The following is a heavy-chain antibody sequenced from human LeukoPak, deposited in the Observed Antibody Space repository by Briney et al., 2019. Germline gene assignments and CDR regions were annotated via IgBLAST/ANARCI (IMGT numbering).Heavy chain of an antibody. V-gene: IGHV4-34*01. CDR1: GGSFSGYY. Sequence: SETLSLTCAVYGGSFSGYYWSWIRQPPGKGLEWIGEINHSGSTNYNPPLKSRVTISVDTSKNQFSLKLSSVTAADTAVYYCARSPDYCSSTSCYALGGFDYWGQGTLVTVSS. D-gene: IGHD2-2*01. J-gene: IGHJ4*02. CDR2: INHSGST. CDR3: ARSPDYCSSTSCYALGGFDY.